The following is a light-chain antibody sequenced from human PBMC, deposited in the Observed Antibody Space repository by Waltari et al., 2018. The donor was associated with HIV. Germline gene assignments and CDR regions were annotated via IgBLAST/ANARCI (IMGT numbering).Light chain of an antibody. J-gene: IGLJ3*02. V-gene: IGLV2-23*01. CDR3: CSYTGSTTWV. Sequence: QSALTQPASVSGSPGQSITISCTGTSSDVGSYNVVSWYQQHPGKAPKRMIYEDNKRPSGVSNRFSGSKSGNTSSLTISGLQAEDEADDYCCSYTGSTTWVFGGGTKLTVL. CDR1: SSDVGSYNV. CDR2: EDN.